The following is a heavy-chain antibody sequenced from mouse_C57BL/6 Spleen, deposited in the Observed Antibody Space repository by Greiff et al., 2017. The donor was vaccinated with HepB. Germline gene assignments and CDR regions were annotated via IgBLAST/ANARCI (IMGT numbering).Heavy chain of an antibody. CDR1: DSEVFPIAY. Sequence: QVQLKESGSELRSPGSSVKLSCKDFDSEVFPIAYMSWVRQKPGHGFEWIGGILPSIGRTIYGEKFEDKATLDADTLSNTAYLELNSLTSEDSAIYYCARRGITTVVATDWYFDVWGTGTTVTVSS. CDR2: ILPSIGRT. D-gene: IGHD1-1*01. V-gene: IGHV15-2*01. J-gene: IGHJ1*03. CDR3: ARRGITTVVATDWYFDV.